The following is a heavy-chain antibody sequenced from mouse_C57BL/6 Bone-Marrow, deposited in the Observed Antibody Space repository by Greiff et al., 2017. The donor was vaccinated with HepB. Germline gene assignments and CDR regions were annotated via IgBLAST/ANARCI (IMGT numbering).Heavy chain of an antibody. CDR2: ISDGGSYT. V-gene: IGHV5-4*01. CDR3: AREEVDYDTWFAY. CDR1: GFTFSSYA. Sequence: EVKVEESGGGLVKPGGSLKLSCAASGFTFSSYAMSWVRQTPEKRLEWVATISDGGSYTYYPDNVKGRFTISRDNAKNNLYLQMSHLKSEDTAMYYCAREEVDYDTWFAYWGQGTLVTVSA. D-gene: IGHD2-4*01. J-gene: IGHJ3*01.